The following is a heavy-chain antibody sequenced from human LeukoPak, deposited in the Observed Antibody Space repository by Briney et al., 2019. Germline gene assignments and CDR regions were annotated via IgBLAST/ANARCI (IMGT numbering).Heavy chain of an antibody. CDR2: IIPIFGTA. Sequence: ASVKVSCKASGGTFSSYAISWVRQAPGQGLEWMGGIIPIFGTANYAQKFQGRVTITADKSTSTAYMELSSLRSEDTAVYYCTRYSEPDYAITYYYMDVWGKGTTVTVSS. J-gene: IGHJ6*03. V-gene: IGHV1-69*06. CDR3: TRYSEPDYAITYYYMDV. D-gene: IGHD1-14*01. CDR1: GGTFSSYA.